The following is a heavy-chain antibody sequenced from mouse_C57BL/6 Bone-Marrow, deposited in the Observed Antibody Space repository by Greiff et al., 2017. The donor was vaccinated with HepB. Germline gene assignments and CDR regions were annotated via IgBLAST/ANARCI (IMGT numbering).Heavy chain of an antibody. CDR2: IYPGNSDT. Sequence: VQLKQSGTVLARPGASVKMSCKTSGYTFTSYWMHWVKQRPGQGLEWIGAIYPGNSDTSYNQKFKGKAKLTAVTSASTAYMELSSLTNEDSAVYYCTRNPYYYGSRRGNAMDYWGQGTSVTVSS. V-gene: IGHV1-5*01. D-gene: IGHD1-1*01. CDR1: GYTFTSYW. J-gene: IGHJ4*01. CDR3: TRNPYYYGSRRGNAMDY.